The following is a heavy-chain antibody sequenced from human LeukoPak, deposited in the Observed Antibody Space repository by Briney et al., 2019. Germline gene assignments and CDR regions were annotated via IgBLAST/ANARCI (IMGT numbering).Heavy chain of an antibody. Sequence: SETLSLTCTVSGGSISSYYWSWIRQPPGKGLEWIGYIYHSGSTYYNPSLKSRVTISVDRSKNQFSLKLSSVTAADTAVYYCARAGVAPDAFDIWGQGTMVTVSS. CDR1: GGSISSYY. J-gene: IGHJ3*02. CDR3: ARAGVAPDAFDI. CDR2: IYHSGST. V-gene: IGHV4-59*12. D-gene: IGHD5-12*01.